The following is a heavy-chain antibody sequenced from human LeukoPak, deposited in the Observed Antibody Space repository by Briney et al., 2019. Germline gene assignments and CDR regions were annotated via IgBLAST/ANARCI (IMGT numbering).Heavy chain of an antibody. CDR2: IYSGGST. CDR1: GFTFSSYS. Sequence: PGGSLRLSCAASGFTFSSYSMNWVRQAPGKELEWVSVIYSGGSTYYADSVKGRFTISRDNSKNTLYLQMNTLRAADTAVYYCAREFHRLLGAGYGMDVWGQGTTVTVSS. V-gene: IGHV3-53*01. J-gene: IGHJ6*02. CDR3: AREFHRLLGAGYGMDV. D-gene: IGHD6-25*01.